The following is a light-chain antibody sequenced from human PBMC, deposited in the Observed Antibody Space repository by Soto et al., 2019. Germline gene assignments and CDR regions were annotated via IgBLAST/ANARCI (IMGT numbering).Light chain of an antibody. Sequence: EIVLTQSPATLSLSPGETATLTCRASQSVGSYLAWYQQKPGQAPRLLIYDASNRATGIPARFSGSGSGTDFTLTISSLEPEDFAVYYCQQRSNWPITFGQGTRLEI. CDR3: QQRSNWPIT. CDR1: QSVGSY. V-gene: IGKV3-11*01. CDR2: DAS. J-gene: IGKJ5*01.